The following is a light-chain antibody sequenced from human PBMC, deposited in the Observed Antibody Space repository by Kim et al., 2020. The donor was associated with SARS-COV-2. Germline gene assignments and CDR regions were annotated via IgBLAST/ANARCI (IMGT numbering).Light chain of an antibody. CDR3: HQRRDWPLT. V-gene: IGKV3-11*01. J-gene: IGKJ4*01. CDR1: QSVSSS. CDR2: DAS. Sequence: WSPGERATLSCRASQSVSSSLAWYQQKPGQAPRLLIYDASSRATGIPARFSGSGSGTDFTLTISSLEPEDFAVYYCHQRRDWPLTFGAGTKVDIK.